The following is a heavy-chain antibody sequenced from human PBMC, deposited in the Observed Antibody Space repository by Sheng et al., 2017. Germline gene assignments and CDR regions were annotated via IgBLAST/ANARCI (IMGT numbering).Heavy chain of an antibody. Sequence: QLQLQESGPGLVKPSETLSLTCTVSGGSISSSSYYWGWIRQPPGKGLEWIGSIYYSGSTYYNPSLKSRVTISVDTSKNQFSLKLSSVTAADTAVYYCASRYCSGGSCYFDYWGQGTLVTGLL. CDR1: GGSISSSSYY. CDR2: IYYSGST. CDR3: ASRYCSGGSCYFDY. V-gene: IGHV4-39*07. J-gene: IGHJ4*02. D-gene: IGHD2-15*01.